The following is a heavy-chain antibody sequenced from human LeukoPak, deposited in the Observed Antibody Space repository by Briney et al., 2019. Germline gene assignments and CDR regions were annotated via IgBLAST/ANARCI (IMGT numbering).Heavy chain of an antibody. Sequence: GGSLRLSCAASGFTFSNYAMSWVRQAPGKGLEWVSGISGSGDATYYADSVKGRFTISRDNSKDTLYLQVNSLRAEDTAVYYCAKGYTSSWYYFDYWGQGTLVTVSS. CDR1: GFTFSNYA. D-gene: IGHD6-13*01. CDR2: ISGSGDAT. V-gene: IGHV3-23*01. CDR3: AKGYTSSWYYFDY. J-gene: IGHJ4*02.